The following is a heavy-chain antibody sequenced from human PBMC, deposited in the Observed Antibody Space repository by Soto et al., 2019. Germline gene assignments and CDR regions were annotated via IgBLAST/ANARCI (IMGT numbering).Heavy chain of an antibody. V-gene: IGHV4-30-4*01. CDR2: IYYSGST. CDR3: ARDYLAATSYYGMDV. J-gene: IGHJ6*02. CDR1: GGSISSGDYY. Sequence: SETLSLTCTVSGGSISSGDYYWSWIRQPPGKGLEWIGYIYYSGSTYYNPSLKSRVTISVDTSKNQFSLKLSSVTAADTAVYYCARDYLAATSYYGMDVWGQGTTVTVSS. D-gene: IGHD2-15*01.